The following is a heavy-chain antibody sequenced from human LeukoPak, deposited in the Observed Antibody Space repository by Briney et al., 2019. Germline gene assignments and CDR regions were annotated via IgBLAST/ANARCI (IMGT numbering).Heavy chain of an antibody. CDR1: GYTFTNYG. J-gene: IGHJ6*02. V-gene: IGHV1-69*13. Sequence: ASVKVSCKASGYTFTNYGISWVRQAPGQGLEWMGGIIPIFGTANYAQKFQGRVTITADESTSTAYMELSSLRSEDTAVYYCARSESAADNHYYYGMDVWGQGTTVTVSS. D-gene: IGHD2-2*01. CDR3: ARSESAADNHYYYGMDV. CDR2: IIPIFGTA.